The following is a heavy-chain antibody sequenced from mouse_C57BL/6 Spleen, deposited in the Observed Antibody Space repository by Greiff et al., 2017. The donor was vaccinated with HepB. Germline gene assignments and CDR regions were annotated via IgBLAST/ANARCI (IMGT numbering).Heavy chain of an antibody. CDR1: GFSLSTSGMG. CDR3: ARRSDYGSSDGYFDV. V-gene: IGHV8-12*01. J-gene: IGHJ1*03. D-gene: IGHD1-1*01. CDR2: IYWDDDK. Sequence: QVTLKVSGPGILQSSQTLSLTCSFSGFSLSTSGMGVSWIRQPSGKGLEWLAHIYWDDDKRYKPSLKSRLTISKDTSRNQVFLTRTRVDTADTATFYCARRSDYGSSDGYFDVWGTGTTVTVSS.